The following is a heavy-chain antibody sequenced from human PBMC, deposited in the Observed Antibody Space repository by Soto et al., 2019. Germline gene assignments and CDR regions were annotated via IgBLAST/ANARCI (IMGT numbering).Heavy chain of an antibody. J-gene: IGHJ5*02. CDR1: GGSISSGGYY. D-gene: IGHD3-3*01. V-gene: IGHV4-31*03. Sequence: SETLSLTCTVSGGSISSGGYYWSWIRQHPGKGLEWIGYTYYSGSTYYNPSLKSRVTISVDTSKNQFSLKLSSVTAADTAVYYCARALRFLHWFDPWGLGTLVTVSS. CDR2: TYYSGST. CDR3: ARALRFLHWFDP.